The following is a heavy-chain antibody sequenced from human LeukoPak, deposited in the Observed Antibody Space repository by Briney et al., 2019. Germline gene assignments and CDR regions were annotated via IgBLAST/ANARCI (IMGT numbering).Heavy chain of an antibody. D-gene: IGHD3-9*01. CDR2: INPSGGST. J-gene: IGHJ4*02. Sequence: ASVKVSCKASGYTFTSYYMHWVRQAPGQGLEWMGIINPSGGSTSYAQKFQGRVTMTRDTSTGTVYMELSSLRSEDTAVYYCARARDYDILTRAYYLDYWGQGTLVTVSS. V-gene: IGHV1-46*01. CDR1: GYTFTSYY. CDR3: ARARDYDILTRAYYLDY.